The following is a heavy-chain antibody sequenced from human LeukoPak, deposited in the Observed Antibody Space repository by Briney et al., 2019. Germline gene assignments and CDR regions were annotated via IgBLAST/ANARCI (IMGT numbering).Heavy chain of an antibody. CDR1: GFTFSSYG. D-gene: IGHD3-10*02. J-gene: IGHJ3*01. V-gene: IGHV3-30*18. Sequence: QSWGSLRLSCAASGFTFSSYGMHWVRQAPGKGLEWVAVISYDGSNKYYADSVKGRFTISRDNSKNTLYLQMNSLRAEDTAVYYCAKFFTGEYVRAFDVWGQGTMVTVSS. CDR3: AKFFTGEYVRAFDV. CDR2: ISYDGSNK.